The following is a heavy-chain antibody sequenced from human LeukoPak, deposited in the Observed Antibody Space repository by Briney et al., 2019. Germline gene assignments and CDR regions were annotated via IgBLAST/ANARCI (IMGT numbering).Heavy chain of an antibody. D-gene: IGHD2-2*01. CDR3: ARPHAPIPAAYDAFDI. J-gene: IGHJ3*02. CDR2: INTNTGNP. CDR1: GYTFTSYA. V-gene: IGHV7-4-1*02. Sequence: GASVKVSCKASGYTFTSYAMNWVRQAPGQGLEWMGWINTNTGNPTYAQGFTGRFVFSLDTSVSTAYLQISSLKAEDTAVYYCARPHAPIPAAYDAFDIWGQGTMVTVSS.